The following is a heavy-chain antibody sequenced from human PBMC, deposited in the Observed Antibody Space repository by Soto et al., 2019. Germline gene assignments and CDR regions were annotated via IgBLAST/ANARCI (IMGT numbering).Heavy chain of an antibody. D-gene: IGHD2-2*01. CDR2: ISITGSST. V-gene: IGHV3-23*01. CDR1: GFSFSSYA. CDR3: AKRKDCSSSSCWGIDY. Sequence: EVQLLQSGGGLVQPGGSLRLSCAASGFSFSSYAMTWVRQAPGKGLEWVSAISITGSSTYYADSVKGRFTISRDNSKNTLYLQLNSLRAEDTAVYYCAKRKDCSSSSCWGIDYWGQGALVTVS. J-gene: IGHJ4*02.